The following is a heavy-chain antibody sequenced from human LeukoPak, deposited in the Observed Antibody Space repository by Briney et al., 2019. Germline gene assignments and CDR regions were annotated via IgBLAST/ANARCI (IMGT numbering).Heavy chain of an antibody. D-gene: IGHD3-9*01. J-gene: IGHJ4*02. Sequence: PGGSLRLSCAASGFTFSSYSMNWVRQAPGKGLEWVSSISSSSSYIYYADSVKGRFTISRDNAKNSLYLQMNSLRAEDTAVYYCAGELRYFDWLPNVASGIENDYWGQGTLVTVSS. CDR3: AGELRYFDWLPNVASGIENDY. CDR2: ISSSSSYI. CDR1: GFTFSSYS. V-gene: IGHV3-21*01.